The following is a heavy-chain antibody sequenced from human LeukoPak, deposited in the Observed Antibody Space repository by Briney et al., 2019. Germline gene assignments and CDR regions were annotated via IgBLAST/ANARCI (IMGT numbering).Heavy chain of an antibody. J-gene: IGHJ4*02. V-gene: IGHV4-34*01. CDR1: GGSFSGYY. D-gene: IGHD6-13*01. CDR2: INHSGST. Sequence: SETLSLTCAVYGGSFSGYYWSWIRQPPGKGLEWIGEINHSGSTNYNPSLKSRVTISVDTSKNQFSLKLSSVTAADTAVYYCARDHYSFSWGFDYWGQGTLVTVSS. CDR3: ARDHYSFSWGFDY.